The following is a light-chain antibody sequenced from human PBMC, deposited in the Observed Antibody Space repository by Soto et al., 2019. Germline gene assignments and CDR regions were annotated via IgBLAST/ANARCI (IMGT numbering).Light chain of an antibody. V-gene: IGLV2-23*02. CDR1: SSDVGSYNF. CDR2: EVS. Sequence: QAVVTQPASVSGSPGQSITISCTGTSSDVGSYNFVSWYQQHPGKAPKLMIYEVSKRPSGVPNRFSGSKSGNTASLTISGLQAEDEADYYCCSYAGSSTWVFGTGTKLTVL. J-gene: IGLJ1*01. CDR3: CSYAGSSTWV.